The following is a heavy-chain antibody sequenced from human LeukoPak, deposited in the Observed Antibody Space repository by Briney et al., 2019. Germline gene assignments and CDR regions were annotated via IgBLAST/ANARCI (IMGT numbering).Heavy chain of an antibody. J-gene: IGHJ3*01. D-gene: IGHD3-22*01. CDR1: GYRFADLS. Sequence: ASVKVSCKVSGYRFADLSMHWVRQAPGKGLEWVGGFNPEDGETVYAQKFQGRVIMTEDTFTDTAYMEVSSLRSEDTAVYYCAASMIVGSDAFDVRGQGTMVTVSA. CDR2: FNPEDGET. V-gene: IGHV1-24*01. CDR3: AASMIVGSDAFDV.